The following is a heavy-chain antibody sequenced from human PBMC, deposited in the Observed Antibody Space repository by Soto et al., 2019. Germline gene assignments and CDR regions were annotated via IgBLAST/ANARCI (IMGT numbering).Heavy chain of an antibody. D-gene: IGHD2-21*02. Sequence: AGESLKISCKGSGYSFTSYWISWVRQMPGKGLEWMGRIDPSDSYTNYSPSFQGHVTISADKSISTAYLQWSSLKASDTAMYYCARHTAYCGGDCNAFDIWGQGTMVTVSS. CDR2: IDPSDSYT. J-gene: IGHJ3*02. CDR1: GYSFTSYW. V-gene: IGHV5-10-1*01. CDR3: ARHTAYCGGDCNAFDI.